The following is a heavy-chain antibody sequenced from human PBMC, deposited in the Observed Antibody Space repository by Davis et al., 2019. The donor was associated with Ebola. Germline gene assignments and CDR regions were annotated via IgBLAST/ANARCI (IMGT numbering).Heavy chain of an antibody. CDR3: ATPTIRSGRVDY. Sequence: PGGSLRLSCAGSGFTFSTYAMTWVRQAPGKGLEWVGRIESKIDGGRTDSAAPVKGRFSISRDDSKNTLFLQMDSLKTEDTAVYYCATPTIRSGRVDYWGQGTLVTVSS. CDR1: GFTFSTYA. CDR2: IESKIDGGRT. V-gene: IGHV3-15*04. J-gene: IGHJ4*02. D-gene: IGHD3-10*01.